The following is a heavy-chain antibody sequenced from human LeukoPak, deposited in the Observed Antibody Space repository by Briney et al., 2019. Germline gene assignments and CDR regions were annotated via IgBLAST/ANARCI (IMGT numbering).Heavy chain of an antibody. CDR1: DGSISSYY. CDR3: ARWGHFDTSGYFVVDY. J-gene: IGHJ4*02. Sequence: PSETLSPTCTISDGSISSYYWNWIRQSPGKRLEWIGHIHYSGSTHYNPSLQSRVSISIDTSKNHFSLNLRSVTAVDTAVYYCARWGHFDTSGYFVVDYWGQGTLVTVSS. CDR2: IHYSGST. D-gene: IGHD3-22*01. V-gene: IGHV4-59*01.